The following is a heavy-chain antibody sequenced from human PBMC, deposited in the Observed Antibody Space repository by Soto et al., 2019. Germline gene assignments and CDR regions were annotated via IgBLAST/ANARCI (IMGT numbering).Heavy chain of an antibody. CDR3: AREGDYYDSSGYYYWGDAFDI. D-gene: IGHD3-22*01. CDR2: ISSSSSYI. Sequence: PGGSLRLSCAASGFTFSRYSMNWVRQAPGKGLECVSSISSSSSYIYYADSVKGRFTISRDNAKNSLYLQMNSLRAEDTAVYYCAREGDYYDSSGYYYWGDAFDIWGQGTMVTVSS. J-gene: IGHJ3*02. V-gene: IGHV3-21*01. CDR1: GFTFSRYS.